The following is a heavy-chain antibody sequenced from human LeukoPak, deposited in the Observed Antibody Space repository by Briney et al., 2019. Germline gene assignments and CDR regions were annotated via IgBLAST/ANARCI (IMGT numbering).Heavy chain of an antibody. Sequence: GGSPRLSCATSGFTFSSNWMSWVRHVPGRGLDWVANIKPDGSAQYYAASVKGRFTVSRDNAKNSLYLQMNSLRVEDTAVYYCARDGYSGYNDYWGQGTLVTVSS. CDR2: IKPDGSAQ. D-gene: IGHD5-12*01. CDR3: ARDGYSGYNDY. CDR1: GFTFSSNW. J-gene: IGHJ4*02. V-gene: IGHV3-7*01.